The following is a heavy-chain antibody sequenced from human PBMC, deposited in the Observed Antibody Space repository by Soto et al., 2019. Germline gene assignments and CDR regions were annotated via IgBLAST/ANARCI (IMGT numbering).Heavy chain of an antibody. Sequence: GGSLRLSCAASGFTFSSYGMHWVRQAPGKGLEWVAVIWYDGSNKYYADSVKGRFTISRDNSKNTLYLQMNSLRAEDTAVYYCARALALVSPFDYWGQGTLVTVSS. CDR1: GFTFSSYG. CDR2: IWYDGSNK. V-gene: IGHV3-33*01. D-gene: IGHD3-9*01. J-gene: IGHJ4*02. CDR3: ARALALVSPFDY.